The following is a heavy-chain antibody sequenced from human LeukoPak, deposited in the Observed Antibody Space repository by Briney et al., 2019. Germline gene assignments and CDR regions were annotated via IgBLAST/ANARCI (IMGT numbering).Heavy chain of an antibody. D-gene: IGHD3-22*01. V-gene: IGHV3-7*01. CDR3: ARASANSYYYDDDAFDI. CDR2: IKQDGSEK. Sequence: GGSLRLSCAASGFTFSSYWMSWVRQAPGKGLEWVANIKQDGSEKYYVDSVKGRFTISRDHAKNSLYLQMNSLRAEDTAVYYCARASANSYYYDDDAFDIWGQGTMVTVSS. CDR1: GFTFSSYW. J-gene: IGHJ3*02.